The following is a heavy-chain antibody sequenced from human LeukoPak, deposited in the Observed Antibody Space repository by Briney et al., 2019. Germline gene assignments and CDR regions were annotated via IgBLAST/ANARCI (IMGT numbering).Heavy chain of an antibody. CDR3: ARDLRLTTIFGVVSN. Sequence: GGSLRLSCAASGFTFSSYSMNWVRQAPGKGLEWVSSISSSSSYIYYADSVKGRFTISRDNAKNSLYLQMNSLRPEDTAVYYCARDLRLTTIFGVVSNWGQGTLVTVSS. CDR1: GFTFSSYS. J-gene: IGHJ4*02. CDR2: ISSSSSYI. V-gene: IGHV3-21*01. D-gene: IGHD3-3*01.